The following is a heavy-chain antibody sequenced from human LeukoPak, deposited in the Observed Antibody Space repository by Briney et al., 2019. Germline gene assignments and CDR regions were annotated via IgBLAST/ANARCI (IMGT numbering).Heavy chain of an antibody. V-gene: IGHV4-39*07. J-gene: IGHJ4*02. CDR1: GGSISSSSYY. Sequence: SETLSLTCTVSGGSISSSSYYWGWIRQPPGKGLEWIGEISHSGSTNYNPSLKSRVTISVDTSKNQFSLKLSSVTAADTAFYYCARGGTVTDDYWGQGTLVTVSS. D-gene: IGHD4-17*01. CDR2: ISHSGST. CDR3: ARGGTVTDDY.